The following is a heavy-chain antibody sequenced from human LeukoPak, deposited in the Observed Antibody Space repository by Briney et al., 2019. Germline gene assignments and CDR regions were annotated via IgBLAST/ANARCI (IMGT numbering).Heavy chain of an antibody. Sequence: PSETLSLTCSVSGGSITNYYWSWIRQPPGKGLEWIGYSFYSGSTNYNPSLKSRVTISVDTSKNQFSLKLSSVTAADTAVYYCASHIAAAGEFDYWGQGTLVTVSS. CDR3: ASHIAAAGEFDY. CDR2: SFYSGST. D-gene: IGHD6-13*01. CDR1: GGSITNYY. J-gene: IGHJ4*02. V-gene: IGHV4-59*01.